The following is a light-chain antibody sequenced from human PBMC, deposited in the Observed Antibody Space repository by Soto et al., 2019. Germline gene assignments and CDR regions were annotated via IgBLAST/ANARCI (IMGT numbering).Light chain of an antibody. CDR1: SSNIGAGYG. CDR3: QSYDNSLSVHVV. Sequence: QSVLTQPPSVSGAPGQRVTISCTGSSSNIGAGYGVHWYQQLPGTAPKLLIYDNSNRPSGVPDRFSGSKSGTSASLAITGLQAEDEADYYCQSYDNSLSVHVVFGGGTKVTVL. J-gene: IGLJ2*01. V-gene: IGLV1-40*01. CDR2: DNS.